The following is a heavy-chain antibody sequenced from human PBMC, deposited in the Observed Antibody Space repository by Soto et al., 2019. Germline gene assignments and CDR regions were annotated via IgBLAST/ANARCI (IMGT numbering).Heavy chain of an antibody. V-gene: IGHV1-18*01. D-gene: IGHD2-8*01. CDR1: GYTFSRYG. Sequence: QGQLVQSGGEVKKSGASVKVSCKASGYTFSRYGISWVRQAPGQGLEWMGWISGYNGDTNYAQKFQGRVTMTIDTPTTTAYMELRSLTSDGTAVYYCAKNGQPPYYYYGLDVGGQGTTVTVSS. CDR3: AKNGQPPYYYYGLDV. J-gene: IGHJ6*02. CDR2: ISGYNGDT.